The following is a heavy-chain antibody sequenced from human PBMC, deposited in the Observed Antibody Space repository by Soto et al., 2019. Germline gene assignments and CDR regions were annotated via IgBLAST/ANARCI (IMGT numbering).Heavy chain of an antibody. D-gene: IGHD3-22*01. CDR1: GDSVSSNSAA. CDR2: TYYRSKWYN. Sequence: SQTLSLTCAISGDSVSSNSAAWNWIRQSPSRGLEWLGRTYYRSKWYNDYAVSVKSRITINPDTSKNQFSLQLNSVTPEDTAVYYCHGGYYYDSSGYYVFDYWGQGSLVTVSS. CDR3: HGGYYYDSSGYYVFDY. J-gene: IGHJ4*02. V-gene: IGHV6-1*01.